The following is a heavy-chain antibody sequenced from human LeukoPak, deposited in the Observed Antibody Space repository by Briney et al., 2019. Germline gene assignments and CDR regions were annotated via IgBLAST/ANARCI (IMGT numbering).Heavy chain of an antibody. CDR3: ARGVRSYGPKPTHYYYYYMDV. CDR2: ISSSGSTI. D-gene: IGHD5-18*01. Sequence: GGSLRLSCAASGFTFSDYYMSWIRQAPGKGLEWVSYISSSGSTIYYADSVKGRFTISRDNAKNSLYLQMNSLRAEDTAVYYCARGVRSYGPKPTHYYYYYMDVWGKGTTVTVSS. V-gene: IGHV3-11*04. CDR1: GFTFSDYY. J-gene: IGHJ6*03.